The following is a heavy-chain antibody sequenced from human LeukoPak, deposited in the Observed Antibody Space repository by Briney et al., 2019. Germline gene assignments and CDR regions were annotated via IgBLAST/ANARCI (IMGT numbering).Heavy chain of an antibody. D-gene: IGHD6-13*01. CDR3: ARGSSSWMDYYMDV. CDR1: GGSISSGGYS. V-gene: IGHV4-30-4*07. CDR2: VYYSGST. Sequence: SETLSLTCAVSGGSISSGGYSWTWIRQPPGKGLECIGHVYYSGSTYYNPSLKSRVTISLDTSKNQFSLKLSSVTAADTAVYYCARGSSSWMDYYMDVWGKGATVTVSS. J-gene: IGHJ6*03.